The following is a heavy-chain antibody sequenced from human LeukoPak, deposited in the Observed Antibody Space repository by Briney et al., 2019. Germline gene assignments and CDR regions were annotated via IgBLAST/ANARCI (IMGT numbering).Heavy chain of an antibody. CDR2: ISSSSSTI. CDR3: AREGSSRYYYYYYYMDV. V-gene: IGHV3-48*01. CDR1: GFTFSGYS. D-gene: IGHD6-13*01. J-gene: IGHJ6*03. Sequence: GGSLRLSCAASGFTFSGYSMNWVRQAPGKGLEWGSYISSSSSTIYYADSVKGRFTISRDNAKNSLYLQVNSLRAEDTAVHYCAREGSSRYYYYYYYMDVWGKGTTVTVSS.